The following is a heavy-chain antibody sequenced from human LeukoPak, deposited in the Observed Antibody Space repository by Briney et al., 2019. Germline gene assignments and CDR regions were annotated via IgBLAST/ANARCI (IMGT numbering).Heavy chain of an antibody. CDR2: IKQDGTEK. CDR3: TRDTGCPGGTCYSFYDY. D-gene: IGHD2-15*01. Sequence: GGSRRFSCAASRFTFSNYWMTWVRQAPGKGRERVGDIKQDGTEKYYVDSVKGRFTISRDNAENSLYLQMNSLRAEDTAVYYCTRDTGCPGGTCYSFYDYWGQGTLVTVSS. V-gene: IGHV3-7*01. CDR1: RFTFSNYW. J-gene: IGHJ4*02.